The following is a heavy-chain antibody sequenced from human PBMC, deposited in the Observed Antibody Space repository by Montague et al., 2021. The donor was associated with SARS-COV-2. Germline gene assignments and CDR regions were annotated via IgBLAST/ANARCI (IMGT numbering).Heavy chain of an antibody. Sequence: CAISGDSVSSNSAAWNWIRQSPSRGLEWLGRTYYRSKWYNDYAVSVKSRITINLDTSKNQFSLQLNSVAPEDTAVYYCARGLWFGELLSLYYYYGMDVWGQGTTVTVSS. J-gene: IGHJ6*02. CDR2: TYYRSKWYN. V-gene: IGHV6-1*01. D-gene: IGHD3-10*01. CDR3: ARGLWFGELLSLYYYYGMDV. CDR1: GDSVSSNSAA.